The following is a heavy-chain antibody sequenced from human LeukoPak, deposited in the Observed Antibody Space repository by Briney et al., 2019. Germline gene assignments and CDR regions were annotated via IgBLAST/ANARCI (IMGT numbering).Heavy chain of an antibody. CDR3: ARDLRSVAGYYYYYMDV. J-gene: IGHJ6*03. D-gene: IGHD2-15*01. CDR2: IYYSGST. CDR1: GGSISSYY. V-gene: IGHV4-59*01. Sequence: SETLSLTCTVPGGSISSYYWSWIRQPPGKGLEWIGYIYYSGSTNYNPSLKSRVTISVGTSKNQFSLKLSSVTAADTAVYYCARDLRSVAGYYYYYMDVWGKGTTVTVSS.